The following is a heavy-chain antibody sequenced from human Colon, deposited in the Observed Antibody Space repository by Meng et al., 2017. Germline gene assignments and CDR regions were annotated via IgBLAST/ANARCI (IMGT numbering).Heavy chain of an antibody. CDR3: ARVGYYGSGSHFDY. D-gene: IGHD3-10*01. CDR1: GGSISSGGSS. Sequence: QLQLQESGSGLVKPSQTLSLTCAGSGGSISSGGSSWSWIRQPPGKGLEWIGYIYHSGSPYYNPSLKSRVTISVDRSKNQFSLKLSSVTAADTAVYYCARVGYYGSGSHFDYWGQGTLVTVSS. CDR2: IYHSGSP. V-gene: IGHV4-30-2*01. J-gene: IGHJ4*02.